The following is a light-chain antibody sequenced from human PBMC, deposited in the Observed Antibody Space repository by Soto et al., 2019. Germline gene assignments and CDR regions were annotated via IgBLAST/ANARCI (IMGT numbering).Light chain of an antibody. J-gene: IGLJ1*01. Sequence: QSVLTQPPSVSGAPGQRVTISCTGSNSDIGAGYDVHWYQQLPGTAPKLVIYANNNRPSGVPDRFSASKSGTSASLAITGLQADDEADYYCQSYDSSLRGVFGTGTKVPVL. CDR2: ANN. CDR1: NSDIGAGYD. CDR3: QSYDSSLRGV. V-gene: IGLV1-40*01.